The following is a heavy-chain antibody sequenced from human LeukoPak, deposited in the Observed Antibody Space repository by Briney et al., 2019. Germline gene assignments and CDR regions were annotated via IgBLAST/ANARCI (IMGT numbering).Heavy chain of an antibody. Sequence: ASVKVSCKASGYTFTGYYMHWVRQAPGQGLEWMGWINPSSGGTDYAQKFQGRVTMTRDTSISTAYMELSRLRSDDTAVYYCARLKGSYGYHYWGQGTLVTVSS. CDR1: GYTFTGYY. CDR2: INPSSGGT. CDR3: ARLKGSYGYHY. J-gene: IGHJ4*02. V-gene: IGHV1-2*02. D-gene: IGHD5-18*01.